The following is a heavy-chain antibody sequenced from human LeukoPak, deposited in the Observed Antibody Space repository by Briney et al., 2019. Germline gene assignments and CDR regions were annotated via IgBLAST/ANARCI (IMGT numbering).Heavy chain of an antibody. D-gene: IGHD1-26*01. J-gene: IGHJ3*02. CDR1: GFTFTGHS. CDR2: VGTDEKTI. V-gene: IGHV3-30*04. Sequence: PGGSLRLSCVASGFTFTGHSMHWVRQAPGKGLEWVAVVGTDEKTIFYADSLKGRFTISRDNSKNTLYLQMNSLRDEDTAVYYCARGSYQGAFDIWGQGTMVTVSS. CDR3: ARGSYQGAFDI.